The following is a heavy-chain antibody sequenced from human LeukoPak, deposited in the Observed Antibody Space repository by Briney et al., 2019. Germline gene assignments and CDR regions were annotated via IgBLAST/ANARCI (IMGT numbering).Heavy chain of an antibody. CDR2: IKQDGNDK. Sequence: GGSLRLSCAASGFTFSSYWMSWVRQAPGKGLEWVANIKQDGNDKYYVDSVKGRFTISRDDAKNSLYLQMNSLRAEDTAVYYCAKKHYDILTGYPYFGYWGQGTLVTVSS. CDR1: GFTFSSYW. CDR3: AKKHYDILTGYPYFGY. D-gene: IGHD3-9*01. V-gene: IGHV3-7*01. J-gene: IGHJ4*02.